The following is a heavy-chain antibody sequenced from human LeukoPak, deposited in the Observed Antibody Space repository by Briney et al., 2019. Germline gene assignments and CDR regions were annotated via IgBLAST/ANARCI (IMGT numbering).Heavy chain of an antibody. V-gene: IGHV4-59*01. CDR2: IHYTGST. D-gene: IGHD5-18*01. CDR1: GGSINSYY. J-gene: IGHJ6*03. CDR3: AREVTGYSYGRMDYYYYMDV. Sequence: PSETLSLTCTVSGGSINSYYWSWIRQPPGKGLECIGYIHYTGSTNYNPSLKSRVTISVDTSKNQFSLKLSSVTAADTAVYYCAREVTGYSYGRMDYYYYMDVWGKGTTVTVSS.